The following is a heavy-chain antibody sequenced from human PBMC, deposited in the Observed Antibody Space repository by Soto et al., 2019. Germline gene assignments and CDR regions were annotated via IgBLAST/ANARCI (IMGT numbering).Heavy chain of an antibody. D-gene: IGHD6-6*01. Sequence: GGSLRLSCAASGFTFDDYAMHWVRQAPGKGLEWVSGISWNSGSIGYADSVKGRFTISRDNAKNSLYLQMNSLRAEDTALYYCAKDIGAARPYCYYGMDVWGQGTTVTVSS. CDR3: AKDIGAARPYCYYGMDV. CDR1: GFTFDDYA. V-gene: IGHV3-9*01. CDR2: ISWNSGSI. J-gene: IGHJ6*02.